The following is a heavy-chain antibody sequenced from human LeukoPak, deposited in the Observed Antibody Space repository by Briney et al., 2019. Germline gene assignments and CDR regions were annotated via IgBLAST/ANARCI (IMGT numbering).Heavy chain of an antibody. CDR2: IIPILGTA. V-gene: IGHV1-69*13. CDR1: GGTFSSYA. D-gene: IGHD2-15*01. CDR3: ARDTYCSGDSCYSYYFDY. J-gene: IGHJ4*02. Sequence: SVKVSCKASGGTFSSYAISWVRQAPGQGLEWMGGIIPILGTANYAQKFQGRVTITADESTSTAYMELSSLRSEDTAVYYCARDTYCSGDSCYSYYFDYWGQGTLVTVSS.